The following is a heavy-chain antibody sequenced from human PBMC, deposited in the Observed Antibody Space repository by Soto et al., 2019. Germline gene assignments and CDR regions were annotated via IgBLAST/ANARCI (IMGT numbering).Heavy chain of an antibody. CDR2: INPSAGST. V-gene: IGHV1-46*01. J-gene: IGHJ6*02. D-gene: IGHD3-22*01. CDR1: GYTFTSYY. Sequence: PSVKVSFKASGYTFTSYYIHWARQAPGQGLEWVGIINPSAGSTSYAQNFQGRVTMTRDTSTSTVYMELSSLRSEDTAVYYCARVPLYSDSSGYYYDHYYGMDVWGQGTTVTVSS. CDR3: ARVPLYSDSSGYYYDHYYGMDV.